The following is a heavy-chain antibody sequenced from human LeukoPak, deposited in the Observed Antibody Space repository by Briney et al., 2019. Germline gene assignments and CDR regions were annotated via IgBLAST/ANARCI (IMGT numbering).Heavy chain of an antibody. Sequence: GGSLRLSCAASGFTFSSYWMSWVRQAPGKGLEWVANIKQDGSEKYYVDSVKGRFTISRDNAKSSLYLQMNSLRAEDTAVYYCARETRLYCSGGSCYSDYWGQGTLVTVSS. J-gene: IGHJ4*02. CDR1: GFTFSSYW. V-gene: IGHV3-7*01. CDR3: ARETRLYCSGGSCYSDY. D-gene: IGHD2-15*01. CDR2: IKQDGSEK.